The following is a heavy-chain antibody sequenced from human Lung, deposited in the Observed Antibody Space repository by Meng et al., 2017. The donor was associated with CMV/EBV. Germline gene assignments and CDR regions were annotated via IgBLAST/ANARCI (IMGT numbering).Heavy chain of an antibody. CDR1: GGSISSSNW. Sequence: QVQLQESGQGLVKPSGTLSLTCAVSGGSISSSNWWSWVRQPPGKGLEWIGEIYHSGSTNYNPSLKSRVTISVDKSKNQFSLKLSSVTAADTAVYYCASFPPPGKQWLVTDYWGQGTLVTVSS. CDR3: ASFPPPGKQWLVTDY. J-gene: IGHJ4*02. CDR2: IYHSGST. D-gene: IGHD6-19*01. V-gene: IGHV4-4*02.